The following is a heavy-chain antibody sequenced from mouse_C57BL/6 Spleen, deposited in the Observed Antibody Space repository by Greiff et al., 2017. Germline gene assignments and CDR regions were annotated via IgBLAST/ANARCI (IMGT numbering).Heavy chain of an antibody. J-gene: IGHJ3*01. CDR3: ARSDYDGFRFAY. Sequence: QVQLQQSGPELVTPGASVKMSCKASGYTFTTYPIEWMKQNHGKSLEWIGNFHPYNDDPKYNEKFKGKATLTVEKSSSTVYLELSRLTSDDSAVYYCARSDYDGFRFAYWGQGTLVTVSA. V-gene: IGHV1-47*01. D-gene: IGHD2-4*01. CDR1: GYTFTTYP. CDR2: FHPYNDDP.